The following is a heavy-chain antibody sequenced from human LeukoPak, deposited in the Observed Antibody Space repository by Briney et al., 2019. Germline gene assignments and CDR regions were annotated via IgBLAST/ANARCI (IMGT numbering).Heavy chain of an antibody. Sequence: GGSLRLSCAASGFTFSRHAMSWVRQAPGKGLEWVSSTGLNSVNTLCAESVQGRFSISRDNSKNTLDLQMDNLRVDDTAVYYCAKGDDIGKHPTRAYYFDTWGQGTLVTVSS. J-gene: IGHJ4*02. CDR3: AKGDDIGKHPTRAYYFDT. CDR2: TGLNSVNT. V-gene: IGHV3-23*01. CDR1: GFTFSRHA. D-gene: IGHD5-24*01.